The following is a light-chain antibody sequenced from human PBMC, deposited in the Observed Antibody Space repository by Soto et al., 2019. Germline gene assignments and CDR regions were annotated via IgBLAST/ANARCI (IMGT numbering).Light chain of an antibody. CDR3: QVWDGRSFQGV. CDR2: DDT. V-gene: IGLV3-21*02. J-gene: IGLJ1*01. CDR1: NIGSKS. Sequence: SYDLTQPPSVAVAAGQTASIACGGDNIGSKSVNWYQQRPGQAPVVVVYDDTDRPTGIPERFSGSNSGNTATLTISRVEAGDEADYYCQVWDGRSFQGVFGPGTKVTVL.